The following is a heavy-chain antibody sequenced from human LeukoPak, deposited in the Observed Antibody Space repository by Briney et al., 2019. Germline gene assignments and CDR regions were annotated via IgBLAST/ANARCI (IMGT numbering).Heavy chain of an antibody. V-gene: IGHV1-18*04. J-gene: IGHJ4*02. CDR2: ISAYNGNT. CDR3: ARDRVDTAMVPDY. D-gene: IGHD5-18*01. CDR1: GYTFTSYG. Sequence: GASVKVSCKASGYTFTSYGISWVRQAPGQGLEWMGWISAYNGNTNYAQKLQGRVTSTSKAYMELRSLRSDDTAVYYCARDRVDTAMVPDYWGQGTLVTVSS.